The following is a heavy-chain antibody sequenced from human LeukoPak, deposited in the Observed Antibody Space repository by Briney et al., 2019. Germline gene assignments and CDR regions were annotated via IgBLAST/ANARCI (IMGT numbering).Heavy chain of an antibody. J-gene: IGHJ5*02. Sequence: PSETLSLTCSASDCTISHNITWGLVHDPPGKGLEWLYNIHADSNTAPNPSLRGRLTISKDRSKNPLSLKVSSLTATATASYSCAKVLIAAGLDLWGEGILVTVS. CDR2: IHADSNT. CDR3: AKVLIAAGLDL. D-gene: IGHD6-25*01. V-gene: IGHV4-39*02. CDR1: DCTISHNIT.